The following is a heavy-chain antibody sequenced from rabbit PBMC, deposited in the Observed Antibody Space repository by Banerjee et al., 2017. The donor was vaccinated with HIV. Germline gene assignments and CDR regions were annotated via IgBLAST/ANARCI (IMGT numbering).Heavy chain of an antibody. J-gene: IGHJ3*01. V-gene: IGHV1S45*01. CDR1: GFSFSDKAV. CDR3: ARSYVGYDFITRSDL. Sequence: QEQLVESGGGLVKPEGSLKLSCTASGFSFSDKAVMCWVRQAPGKGLEWIACINTATGKVVSASWAKGRFTISRTSSTTVTLQMTSLTAADTATYFCARSYVGYDFITRSDLWGPGTLVTVS. CDR2: INTATGKV. D-gene: IGHD7-1*01.